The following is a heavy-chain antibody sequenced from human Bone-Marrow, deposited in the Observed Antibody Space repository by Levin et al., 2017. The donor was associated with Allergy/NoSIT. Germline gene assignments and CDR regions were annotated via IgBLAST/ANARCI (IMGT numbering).Heavy chain of an antibody. D-gene: IGHD2-15*01. Sequence: GASVKVSCQAPAFTFSSYYMHWVRQAPGQGLEWMGIINPRDGSTTYAQNFQGRVTMTRDTSTSTVNMELSNLRSDDRAVYSCAGAGSIFRSSWPDSWGQGALVTVSS. V-gene: IGHV1-46*01. CDR1: AFTFSSYY. CDR2: INPRDGST. CDR3: AGAGSIFRSSWPDS. J-gene: IGHJ4*02.